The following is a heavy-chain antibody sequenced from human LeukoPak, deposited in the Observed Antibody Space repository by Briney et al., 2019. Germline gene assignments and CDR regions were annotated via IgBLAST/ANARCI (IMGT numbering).Heavy chain of an antibody. CDR1: GGSFSGYY. D-gene: IGHD6-13*01. J-gene: IGHJ4*02. V-gene: IGHV4-39*01. Sequence: SETLSLTCAVYGGSFSGYYWGWIRQPPGKGLEWIGSIYYSGSTYYNPSLKSRVTISVDTSKNQFSLKLSSVTAADTAVYYCAGTGLSSSWYYFDYWGQGTLVTVSS. CDR2: IYYSGST. CDR3: AGTGLSSSWYYFDY.